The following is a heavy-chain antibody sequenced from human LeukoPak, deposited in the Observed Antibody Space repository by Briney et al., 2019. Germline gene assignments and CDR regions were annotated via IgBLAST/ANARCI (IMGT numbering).Heavy chain of an antibody. J-gene: IGHJ1*01. D-gene: IGHD6-13*01. CDR3: ARDPPGIAASVTGG. Sequence: PGGSLRLSCTASGFTVGNNYMNWFRQAPGKGLEGVSLIYSGGRTYYADSVKGRFTISRDNSKNTLYLQMRRPRVEDTAVYYCARDPPGIAASVTGGWGQGTLVTVSS. CDR2: IYSGGRT. CDR1: GFTVGNNY. V-gene: IGHV3-53*01.